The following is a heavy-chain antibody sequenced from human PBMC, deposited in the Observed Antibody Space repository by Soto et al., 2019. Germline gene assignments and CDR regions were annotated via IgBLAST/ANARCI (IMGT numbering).Heavy chain of an antibody. Sequence: QVQLVQSGTEVKRPGASVKVSCKASGYTFTNYGISWVRQAPGQGLEWMGWISVYNGNTNYGQKLQGRVTMTTDTSTSTAYMEVRSLRSDDTAVYYCARDLDWRRYHELSYWGQGTLVTVSS. CDR3: ARDLDWRRYHELSY. CDR1: GYTFTNYG. CDR2: ISVYNGNT. V-gene: IGHV1-18*04. D-gene: IGHD2-2*01. J-gene: IGHJ4*02.